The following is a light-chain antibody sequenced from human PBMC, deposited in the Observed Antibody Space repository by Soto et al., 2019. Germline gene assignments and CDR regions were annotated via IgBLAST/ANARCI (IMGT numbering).Light chain of an antibody. CDR3: QQSYTTTRT. V-gene: IGKV1-39*01. CDR2: AAS. J-gene: IGKJ2*01. CDR1: QSISSY. Sequence: DIQMTQSPSSLSASVGDRVTITCRASQSISSYLNWYQQKPGKAPKLLIYAASTLQSGVPSRFSGSASGTYFTLTISRLPPEYFATYYCQQSYTTTRTFGQGTKLEIK.